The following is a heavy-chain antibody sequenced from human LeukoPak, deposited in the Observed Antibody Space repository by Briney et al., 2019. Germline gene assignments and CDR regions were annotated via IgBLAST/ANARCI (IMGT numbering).Heavy chain of an antibody. D-gene: IGHD2-15*01. J-gene: IGHJ3*02. CDR2: ISYDAKNN. CDR3: ARGDSTGGRKPFDI. Sequence: GRSLRLSCASSGFTFSDYAMHGVRQAPAKGLEWGTVISYDAKNNYYADSVRGRFTISRDNSKNTLYLQMNSLRGEDTAVYYCARGDSTGGRKPFDIWGQGTMVTVSS. V-gene: IGHV3-30*04. CDR1: GFTFSDYA.